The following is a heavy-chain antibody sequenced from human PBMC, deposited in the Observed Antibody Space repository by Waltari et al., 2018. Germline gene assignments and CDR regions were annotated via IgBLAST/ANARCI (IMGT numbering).Heavy chain of an antibody. D-gene: IGHD3-10*01. CDR1: GYTFTGYY. V-gene: IGHV1-2*02. J-gene: IGHJ4*02. Sequence: QVQLVQSGAEVKKPGASVKVSCKASGYTFTGYYMHWVRQAPGQGLEWMGWINPNSGCTKYEQKFQGRVTMTRDTSISTAYMELSRLRSDDTAVYYCARVGMYYFDYWGQGTLVTVSS. CDR2: INPNSGCT. CDR3: ARVGMYYFDY.